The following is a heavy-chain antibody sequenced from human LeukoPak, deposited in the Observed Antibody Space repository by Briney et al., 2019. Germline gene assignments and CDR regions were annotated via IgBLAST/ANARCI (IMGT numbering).Heavy chain of an antibody. CDR1: GASIRTYY. J-gene: IGHJ3*02. Sequence: SETLSLTCTVSGASIRTYYWSWIRQPPGEGLEWIGYISYSGSTNYIPSLKSRVTISVDTSKNQFSLKLTSVTAADTAVYYCARQRGNGYDRDFDIWGQGTMVTVSS. D-gene: IGHD3-22*01. CDR2: ISYSGST. CDR3: ARQRGNGYDRDFDI. V-gene: IGHV4-59*08.